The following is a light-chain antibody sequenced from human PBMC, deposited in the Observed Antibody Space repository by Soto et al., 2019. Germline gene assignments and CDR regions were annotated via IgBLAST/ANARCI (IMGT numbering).Light chain of an antibody. J-gene: IGKJ2*03. Sequence: DIQMTQSPSSLSASVGDRVTITCRASQTVTTYLNWYQQMPGKAPKLLICSAFSLQSGVPSRFSGSGSGTDFTLTISGLRPEDFATYFCQQSYIAPYSFGQGTRLEIK. CDR1: QTVTTY. CDR2: SAF. CDR3: QQSYIAPYS. V-gene: IGKV1-39*01.